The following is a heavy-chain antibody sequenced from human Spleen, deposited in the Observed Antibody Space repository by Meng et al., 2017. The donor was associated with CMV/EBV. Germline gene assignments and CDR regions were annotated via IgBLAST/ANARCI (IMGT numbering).Heavy chain of an antibody. V-gene: IGHV3-30*02. J-gene: IGHJ4*02. CDR2: IRYDGSNK. CDR1: AFTFSTFG. Sequence: GGSLRLSCAASAFTFSTFGMHWVRKAPGKGLEWVAFIRYDGSNKYYADSVKGRFTISRDNSKNTLSLQMNSLRLEDTAVYYCAKGSGDSSYRPDFWGQGTLVTVSS. CDR3: AKGSGDSSYRPDF. D-gene: IGHD6-6*01.